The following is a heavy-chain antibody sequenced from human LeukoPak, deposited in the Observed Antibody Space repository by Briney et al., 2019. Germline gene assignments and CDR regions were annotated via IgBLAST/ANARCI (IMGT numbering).Heavy chain of an antibody. CDR3: ASGSDLDC. CDR2: TYYRSKWYY. J-gene: IGHJ4*02. CDR1: GDSVSRNSVA. Sequence: SQTLSFTCAISGDSVSRNSVAWNWIRQSPSRGLEWLGRTYYRSKWYYDYAVSVKSRITINPDTSKNQFSLQLTSVTPEDTAVYYCASGSDLDCWGQGTLVTVSS. D-gene: IGHD3-10*01. V-gene: IGHV6-1*01.